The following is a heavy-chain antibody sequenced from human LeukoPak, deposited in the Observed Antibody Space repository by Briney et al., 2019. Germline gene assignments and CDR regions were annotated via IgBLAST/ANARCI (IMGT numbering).Heavy chain of an antibody. CDR3: ARRDDSSGYHKIFDY. CDR2: LYTSGST. J-gene: IGHJ4*02. Sequence: SETLSLTCTVSGCSISSGSFYWIWLGQPAGKGREWIVRLYTSGSTNYNPSLKSRVTISVDTSKNQFSLKLSSVTAADTAGYYCARRDDSSGYHKIFDYWGPGGLVADSS. CDR1: GCSISSGSFY. V-gene: IGHV4-61*02. D-gene: IGHD3-22*01.